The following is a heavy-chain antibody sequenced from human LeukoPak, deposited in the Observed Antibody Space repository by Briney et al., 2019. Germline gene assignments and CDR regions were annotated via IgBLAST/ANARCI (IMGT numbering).Heavy chain of an antibody. CDR2: IKSKSSGGTT. D-gene: IGHD3-16*01. CDR3: ATSRGIRGEY. Sequence: KPGESLRLSCAASGFTFTDAWMTWVRQGPGGGLEWVGRIKSKSSGGTTDYTAPVKGRFSISRDDSKNTVFLQMNSLKNEDTAVYYCATSRGIRGEYWDQGTLVIVSS. CDR1: GFTFTDAW. J-gene: IGHJ4*02. V-gene: IGHV3-15*01.